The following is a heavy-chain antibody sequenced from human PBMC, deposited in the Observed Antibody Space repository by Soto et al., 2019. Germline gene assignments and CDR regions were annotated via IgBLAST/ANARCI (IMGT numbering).Heavy chain of an antibody. CDR1: GFSFSTYG. Sequence: GGSLRLSCAASGFSFSTYGMHWVRQAPGKGLEWVALTSYDGSIEYYADSVKGRFTISRDNSKNTLYLQMNSLRAEDTAMYYCEKDRDSRGYDYWGQGTLVTVSS. J-gene: IGHJ4*02. D-gene: IGHD3-22*01. CDR3: EKDRDSRGYDY. CDR2: TSYDGSIE. V-gene: IGHV3-30*18.